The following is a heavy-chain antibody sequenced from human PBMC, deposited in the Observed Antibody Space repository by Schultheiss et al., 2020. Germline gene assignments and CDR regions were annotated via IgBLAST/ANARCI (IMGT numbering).Heavy chain of an antibody. Sequence: GGSLRLSCAASGFTFSSYSMNWVRQAPGKGLEWVSSISSSSSYIYYADSVKGRFTISRDNAKNSLYLQMNSLRAEDTAVYYCARCGGTSGGGYGMDVWGKGTTVNVYS. CDR3: ARCGGTSGGGYGMDV. D-gene: IGHD3-16*01. CDR2: ISSSSSYI. J-gene: IGHJ6*04. CDR1: GFTFSSYS. V-gene: IGHV3-21*01.